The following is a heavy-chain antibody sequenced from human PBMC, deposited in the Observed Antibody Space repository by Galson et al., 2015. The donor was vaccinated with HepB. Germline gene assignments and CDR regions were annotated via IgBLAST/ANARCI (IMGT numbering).Heavy chain of an antibody. CDR1: GFSLSTYW. CDR3: ERDGAGAMMFLDQ. J-gene: IGHJ4*02. D-gene: IGHD1-26*01. Sequence: SGFSLSTYWMTWVRQAPGRGLEWVANITGDGSQKHYLDSVKGRFTISRDNSKNALHLQINSVRVEDTAVYYCERDGAGAMMFLDQWGQGALVTVSS. CDR2: ITGDGSQK. V-gene: IGHV3-7*01.